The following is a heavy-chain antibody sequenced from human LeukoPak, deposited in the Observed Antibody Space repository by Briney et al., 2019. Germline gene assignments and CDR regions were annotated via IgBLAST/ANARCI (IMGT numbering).Heavy chain of an antibody. CDR2: ISGSGGST. V-gene: IGHV3-23*01. D-gene: IGHD1-26*01. CDR1: GFTFSSYA. Sequence: PGGSLRLSCAASGFTFSSYAMSWVRQAPGKGLEWVSAISGSGGSTYYADSVKGRFTISRDNAKNSLYLLMNSLRVEDTAVYYCARVSSGSYSPPDYWGQGTLVTVSS. J-gene: IGHJ4*02. CDR3: ARVSSGSYSPPDY.